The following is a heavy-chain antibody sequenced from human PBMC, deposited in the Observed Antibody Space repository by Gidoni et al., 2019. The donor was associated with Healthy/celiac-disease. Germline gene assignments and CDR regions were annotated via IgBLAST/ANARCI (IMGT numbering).Heavy chain of an antibody. D-gene: IGHD3-22*01. CDR2: ISSISSYI. CDR1: GFTFSSYS. V-gene: IGHV3-21*01. J-gene: IGHJ4*02. CDR3: ARDSLPVNYFDY. Sequence: EVQLVESGGGLVKPGGSLRLSCAASGFTFSSYSMNWVRQAPRKGLEWVSSISSISSYIYYADSVKGRFTISRDNAKNSLYLQINSLRAEDTAVYYCARDSLPVNYFDYWGQGTLVTVSS.